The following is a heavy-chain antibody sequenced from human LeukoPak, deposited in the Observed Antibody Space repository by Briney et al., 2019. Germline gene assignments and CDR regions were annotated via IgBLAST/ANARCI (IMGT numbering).Heavy chain of an antibody. CDR1: GFSVSRYW. D-gene: IGHD1-26*01. V-gene: IGHV3-7*03. Sequence: GGSLRLSCAASGFSVSRYWMSWVRQAPGEGLEWVANIKQDESEKDYVDSVRGRFTISRDNAKNSLYLQMNSLRAEDTALYYCATYSGAHHKTSDDWGQGTLVTVSS. J-gene: IGHJ4*02. CDR3: ATYSGAHHKTSDD. CDR2: IKQDESEK.